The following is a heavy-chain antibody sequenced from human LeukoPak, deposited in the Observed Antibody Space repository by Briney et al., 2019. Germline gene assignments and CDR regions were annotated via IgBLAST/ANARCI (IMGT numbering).Heavy chain of an antibody. D-gene: IGHD2-2*03. Sequence: GGSLRLSCAASGFTFSDYYMSWIRQAPGKGLEWVSYISSSGSTMYYADSVKGRFTISRDNAKNSLYLQMNSLRAEDTAVYYCARGGGYCSSTSCYGQNWFDPWGQGTLVTVSS. CDR1: GFTFSDYY. CDR2: ISSSGSTM. J-gene: IGHJ5*02. V-gene: IGHV3-11*01. CDR3: ARGGGYCSSTSCYGQNWFDP.